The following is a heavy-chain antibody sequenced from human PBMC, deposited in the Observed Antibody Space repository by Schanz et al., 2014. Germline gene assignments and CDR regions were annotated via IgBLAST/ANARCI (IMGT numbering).Heavy chain of an antibody. CDR2: IYYSGGT. Sequence: QLQLQESGPGLVKPSETLSLTCTVSGGSINSDAFYWTWIRQHPGKGLEWVGYIYYSGGTYYSPSLKSRVSIALDTSKNQFSLILSSVTAADTAVYYCARDRLAAQGIDSWGQGTLVTGSS. CDR1: GGSINSDAFY. J-gene: IGHJ4*02. CDR3: ARDRLAAQGIDS. D-gene: IGHD6-6*01. V-gene: IGHV4-31*03.